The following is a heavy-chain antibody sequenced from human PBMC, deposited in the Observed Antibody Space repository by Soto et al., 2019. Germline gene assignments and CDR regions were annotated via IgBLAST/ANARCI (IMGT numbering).Heavy chain of an antibody. V-gene: IGHV5-10-1*01. J-gene: IGHJ6*02. CDR3: ARRTKALHLYGMDV. CDR1: GYSFTSYW. Sequence: LGESLKISCKGSGYSFTSYWISWVRQMPGKGLEWMGRIDPSDSYTNYSPSFQGHVTISADKSISTAYLQWRSLKASDTAMYYCARRTKALHLYGMDVWGQGTTVTVSS. CDR2: IDPSDSYT.